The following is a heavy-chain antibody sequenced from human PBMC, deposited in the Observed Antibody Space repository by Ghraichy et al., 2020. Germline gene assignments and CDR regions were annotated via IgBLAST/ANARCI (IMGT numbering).Heavy chain of an antibody. V-gene: IGHV1-69*13. D-gene: IGHD3-9*01. Sequence: SVKVSCKASGGTFSSYAISWVRQAPGQGLEWMGGIIPIFGTANYAQKFQGRVTITADESTSTAYMELSSLRSEDTAVYSCARDSMRYYDILTGLDYWGQGTLVTVSS. CDR2: IIPIFGTA. CDR3: ARDSMRYYDILTGLDY. CDR1: GGTFSSYA. J-gene: IGHJ4*02.